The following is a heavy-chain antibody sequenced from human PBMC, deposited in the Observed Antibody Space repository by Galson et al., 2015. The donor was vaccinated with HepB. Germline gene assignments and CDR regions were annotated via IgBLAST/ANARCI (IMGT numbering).Heavy chain of an antibody. CDR3: ARMKDIVVVPAAIVY. Sequence: SVKVSCKASGGTFSSYAISWVRQAPGQGLEWMGWINTNTGNPTYAQGFTGRFVFSLDTSVSTAYLQISSLKAEDTAVYYCARMKDIVVVPAAIVYWGQGTMVTVSS. CDR1: GGTFSSYA. V-gene: IGHV7-4-1*02. CDR2: INTNTGNP. D-gene: IGHD2-2*02. J-gene: IGHJ3*01.